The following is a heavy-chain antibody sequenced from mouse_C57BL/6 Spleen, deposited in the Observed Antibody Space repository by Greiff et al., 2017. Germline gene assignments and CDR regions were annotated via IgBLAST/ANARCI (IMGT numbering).Heavy chain of an antibody. D-gene: IGHD1-1*01. CDR1: GYTFTSYS. J-gene: IGHJ2*01. CDR3: ARGRCYAYY. Sequence: QVQLQQPGAELVRPGASVKMSCKASGYTFTSYSLPWVKQRPGQGLEWIGYINPSSGYTKYNQKFKDKATLTVDKSSSTAYMQLSSLTSADSAVYYCARGRCYAYYWGQGTTLTVSS. CDR2: INPSSGYT. V-gene: IGHV1-4*01.